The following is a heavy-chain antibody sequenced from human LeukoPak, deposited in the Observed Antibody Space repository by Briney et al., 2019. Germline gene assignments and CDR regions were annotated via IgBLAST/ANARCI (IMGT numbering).Heavy chain of an antibody. J-gene: IGHJ6*02. Sequence: GGSLRLSCAASGFTFSSYWMSWVRQAPGKGLEWVANIKQDGSEKYYVDSVKGRFTISRDNAKNSLYLQMNSLRAEDTAVYYCARDRQRITIFGVVSYYGMDVWGQGPRSPSP. V-gene: IGHV3-7*01. CDR3: ARDRQRITIFGVVSYYGMDV. D-gene: IGHD3-3*01. CDR2: IKQDGSEK. CDR1: GFTFSSYW.